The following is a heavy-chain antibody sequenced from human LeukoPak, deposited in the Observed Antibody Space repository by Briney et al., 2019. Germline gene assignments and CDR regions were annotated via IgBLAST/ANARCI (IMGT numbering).Heavy chain of an antibody. CDR3: ARIDYGDYADY. Sequence: SSETLSLTCTVSGYSISSGYYWGWIRQPPGKGLEWIGSIYHSGSTYYNPSLKSRVTISVDTSKNQFSLKLSSVTAADTAVYYCARIDYGDYADYWGQGTLVTVSS. J-gene: IGHJ4*02. V-gene: IGHV4-38-2*02. CDR1: GYSISSGYY. CDR2: IYHSGST. D-gene: IGHD4-17*01.